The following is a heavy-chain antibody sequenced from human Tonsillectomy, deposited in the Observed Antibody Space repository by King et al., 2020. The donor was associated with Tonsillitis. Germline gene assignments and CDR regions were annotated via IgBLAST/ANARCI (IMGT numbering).Heavy chain of an antibody. D-gene: IGHD5-18*01. CDR3: ARVGPNLGGYSYGYRYTWFDP. CDR2: INHSGST. V-gene: IGHV4-34*01. CDR1: GGSFSGYY. Sequence: HVQLQQWGAGLLKPSETLSLTCAVYGGSFSGYYWSWIRQPPGKGLEWIGEINHSGSTNYNTSLKSRVTISVDTSKNQFSLKLSSVTAADTAVYYCARVGPNLGGYSYGYRYTWFDPWGQGTLVTVSS. J-gene: IGHJ5*02.